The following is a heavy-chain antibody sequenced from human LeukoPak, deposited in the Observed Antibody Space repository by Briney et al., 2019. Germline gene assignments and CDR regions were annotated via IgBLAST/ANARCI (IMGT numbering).Heavy chain of an antibody. D-gene: IGHD3-10*01. CDR2: INPNSGGT. CDR3: ARDLDYYGSGSFFNI. CDR1: GYTFTAYS. V-gene: IGHV1-2*02. Sequence: ASVKVSCKASGYTFTAYSMHWVRQAPGQGLEWMGWINPNSGGTNYAQKFQGRVTMTRDTSITTAYMELSRLRSDDTAVYYCARDLDYYGSGSFFNIWGQGTMVTVSS. J-gene: IGHJ3*02.